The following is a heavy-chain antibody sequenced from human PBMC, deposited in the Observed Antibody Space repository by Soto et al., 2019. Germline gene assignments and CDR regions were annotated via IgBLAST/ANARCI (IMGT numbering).Heavy chain of an antibody. CDR2: IYSGGST. J-gene: IGHJ4*02. Sequence: SGGSLRLSCAASGFSVSTNYMTWVRQAPGKGLEWVSVIYSGGSTYYADSVKGRFTISRDNSKNTLHLTMNSLRAEDTAVYYCARGSGSLYYFDFWGRVTLVTVSS. D-gene: IGHD1-26*01. CDR1: GFSVSTNY. V-gene: IGHV3-53*01. CDR3: ARGSGSLYYFDF.